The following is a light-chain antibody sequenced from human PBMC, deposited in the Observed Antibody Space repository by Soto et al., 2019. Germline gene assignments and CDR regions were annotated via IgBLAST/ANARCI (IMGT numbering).Light chain of an antibody. Sequence: DLTMTQSPTSLSASVGDRVTITCRASQSIGSYLNWYQQEPGKAPKVLIFHSSSLQSGVPSRFSGSGSGTEFTLTISSLQPDDSATYYCQQSYSTVTFGGGTKVEIK. J-gene: IGKJ4*01. CDR2: HSS. V-gene: IGKV1-39*01. CDR1: QSIGSY. CDR3: QQSYSTVT.